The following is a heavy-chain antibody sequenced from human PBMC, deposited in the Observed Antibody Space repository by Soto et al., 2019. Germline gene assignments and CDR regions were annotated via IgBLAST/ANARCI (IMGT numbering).Heavy chain of an antibody. CDR3: ASSIAARPGRFDY. CDR2: IYYSGST. Sequence: PSETLSLTCTVSGGSISSYYWSWIRQPPGKGLEWIGYIYYSGSTNYNPSLKSRVTISVDTSKNQFSLKLSSVTAADTAVYYCASSIAARPGRFDYWGQGTLVTVSS. D-gene: IGHD6-6*01. V-gene: IGHV4-59*01. CDR1: GGSISSYY. J-gene: IGHJ4*02.